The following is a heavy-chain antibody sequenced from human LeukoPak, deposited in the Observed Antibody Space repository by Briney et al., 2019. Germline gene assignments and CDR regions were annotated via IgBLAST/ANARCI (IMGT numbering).Heavy chain of an antibody. CDR1: GFTFSSYS. V-gene: IGHV3-48*01. J-gene: IGHJ3*02. Sequence: PGGSLRLSCAASGFTFSSYSMNWVRQAPGKGLEWVSYISSSNRTIYYADSVKGRFTISIHNYNNTLYLQINSLRAEDTAVYYCAKDRYYGSGNYPLDAFDIWGQGTMVTVSS. CDR3: AKDRYYGSGNYPLDAFDI. CDR2: ISSSNRTI. D-gene: IGHD3-10*01.